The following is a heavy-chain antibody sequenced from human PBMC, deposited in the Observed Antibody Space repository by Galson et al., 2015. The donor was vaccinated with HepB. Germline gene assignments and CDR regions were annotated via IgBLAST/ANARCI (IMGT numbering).Heavy chain of an antibody. J-gene: IGHJ6*02. V-gene: IGHV3-49*04. CDR3: TRFARIAVEYYYYYGMDV. CDR1: GFTFGDYA. CDR2: IRSKAYGGTT. Sequence: SLRLSCAASGFTFGDYAMSWVRQAPGKGLEWVGFIRSKAYGGTTEYAASVKGRFTISRDDSKSIAYLQMNSLKTEDTAVYYCTRFARIAVEYYYYYGMDVWGQGTTVTVSS. D-gene: IGHD6-19*01.